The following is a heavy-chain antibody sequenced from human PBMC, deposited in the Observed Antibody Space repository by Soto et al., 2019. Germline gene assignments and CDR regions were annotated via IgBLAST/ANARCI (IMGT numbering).Heavy chain of an antibody. CDR2: IYYSGST. CDR3: ARQDRAAEYFQH. CDR1: GGSISSSNYY. V-gene: IGHV4-39*01. Sequence: SETLSLTCTVSGGSISSSNYYWGWIRQPPGKGLEWIGSIYYSGSTHYNPSLKSRVTISIDTSKNQFSLKLSSVTAADTAVYYCARQDRAAEYFQHWGQGTLVTVSS. J-gene: IGHJ1*01.